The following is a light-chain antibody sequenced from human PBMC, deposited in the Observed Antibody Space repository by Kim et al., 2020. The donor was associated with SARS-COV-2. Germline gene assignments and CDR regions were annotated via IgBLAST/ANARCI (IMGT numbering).Light chain of an antibody. J-gene: IGKJ4*01. CDR1: QSISSS. V-gene: IGKV1-5*01. CDR2: DAS. Sequence: DIQMTQSPSTLSASMGDRVTITCRASQSISSSLAWYQQKPGKAPNLMIYDASAVESGVPSRFSGSGSGTEFTLTISSLQPDDFATYYCQQYNSYSLTFGGGTKVDIK. CDR3: QQYNSYSLT.